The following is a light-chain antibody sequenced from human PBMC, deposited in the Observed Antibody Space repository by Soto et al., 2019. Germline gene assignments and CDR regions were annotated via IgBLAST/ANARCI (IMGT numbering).Light chain of an antibody. Sequence: EVVLTQSPVTLSLSPGERATLSCRASQSVSSPYLAWYQQKPGQPPRRRIYGASSRGTDIPDRFIGRGSGTEFTLTIARLAPEDLAMYYFQQYGSSPFTFGPGTKVDI. J-gene: IGKJ3*01. V-gene: IGKV3-20*01. CDR3: QQYGSSPFT. CDR2: GAS. CDR1: QSVSSPY.